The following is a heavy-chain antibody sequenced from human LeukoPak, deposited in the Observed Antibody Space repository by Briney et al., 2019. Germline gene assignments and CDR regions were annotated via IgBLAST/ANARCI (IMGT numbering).Heavy chain of an antibody. D-gene: IGHD2-2*01. CDR2: ISSNGGST. Sequence: GGSLRLSCSASGFTFSSYAMHWVRQAPGKGLEYVSAISSNGGSTYYADSVKGGFTISRDNSKNTLYLQMSSLRAEDTAVYYCVKRSHIVVVPAATGLDYWGQGTLVTVSS. J-gene: IGHJ4*02. CDR3: VKRSHIVVVPAATGLDY. V-gene: IGHV3-64D*06. CDR1: GFTFSSYA.